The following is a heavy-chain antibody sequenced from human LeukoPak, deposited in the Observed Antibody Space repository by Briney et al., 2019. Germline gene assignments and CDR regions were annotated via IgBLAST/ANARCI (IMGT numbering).Heavy chain of an antibody. D-gene: IGHD4-17*01. V-gene: IGHV4-39*01. CDR1: GGSISSSSYY. CDR3: ARQSRDGDYVPVS. Sequence: SETLSLTCTVSGGSISSSSYYWGWIRQPPGKGLEWIGSVYYSGSTYFNPSLKSRVTISVDTSKNQFCLKLSSMTAADTAVYYCARQSRDGDYVPVSWGQGTLVTVSS. J-gene: IGHJ4*02. CDR2: VYYSGST.